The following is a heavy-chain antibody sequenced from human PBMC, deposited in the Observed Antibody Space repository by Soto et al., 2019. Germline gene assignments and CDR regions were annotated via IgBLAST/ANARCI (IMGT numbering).Heavy chain of an antibody. Sequence: SVKVSCKASGYTFTSYAMHWVRQAPGQRLEWMGWINAGNGNTKYSQKFQGRVTITRDTSASTAYMELSSLRSEDTAVYYCARSIAAAAMGTIFYFDYWGQGTRVTVSS. D-gene: IGHD6-13*01. CDR1: GYTFTSYA. CDR3: ARSIAAAAMGTIFYFDY. CDR2: INAGNGNT. J-gene: IGHJ4*02. V-gene: IGHV1-3*01.